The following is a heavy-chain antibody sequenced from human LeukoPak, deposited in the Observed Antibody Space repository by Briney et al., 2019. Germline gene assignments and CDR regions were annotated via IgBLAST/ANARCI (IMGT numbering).Heavy chain of an antibody. D-gene: IGHD2-2*01. J-gene: IGHJ4*02. Sequence: ASVKVSCKASGYAFTTFGTMWVRQAPGQGLERMGWISTSKTYTRYAQKVQGRATLTTDPSTSTAYLELTSLTSDDTAVYFCARASDTSWPFDFWGQGTKVTVSS. CDR1: GYAFTTFG. CDR3: ARASDTSWPFDF. V-gene: IGHV1-18*01. CDR2: ISTSKTYT.